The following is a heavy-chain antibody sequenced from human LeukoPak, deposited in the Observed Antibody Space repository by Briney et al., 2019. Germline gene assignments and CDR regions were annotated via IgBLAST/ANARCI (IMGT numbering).Heavy chain of an antibody. D-gene: IGHD1-26*01. J-gene: IGHJ4*02. CDR1: GFTFSNYA. CDR3: ARGGNGEGYYTY. Sequence: GGSLRLSCAASGFTFSNYAMSWVRQAPGKGLEWVSKISGSGGTTNYADSVKGRFTISRDNSKNTLYLQMNSLRAEDTAVYYCARGGNGEGYYTYWGQGTLVTVSS. V-gene: IGHV3-23*01. CDR2: ISGSGGTT.